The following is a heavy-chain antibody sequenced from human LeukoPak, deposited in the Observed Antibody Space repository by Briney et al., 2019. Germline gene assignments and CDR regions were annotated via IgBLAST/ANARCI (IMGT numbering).Heavy chain of an antibody. J-gene: IGHJ4*02. D-gene: IGHD3-9*01. V-gene: IGHV1-2*04. Sequence: ALVKVSCKASGYTFTGYYMHWVRQAPGQGLEWMGWINPNSGGTNYAQKFQGWVTMTRGTSISTAYMELSRLRSDDTAVYYCARGNYDILTGYFVYWGQGTLVTVSS. CDR1: GYTFTGYY. CDR3: ARGNYDILTGYFVY. CDR2: INPNSGGT.